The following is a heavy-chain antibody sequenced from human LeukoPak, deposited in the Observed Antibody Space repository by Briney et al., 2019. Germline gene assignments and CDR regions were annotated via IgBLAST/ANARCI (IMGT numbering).Heavy chain of an antibody. V-gene: IGHV4-4*07. J-gene: IGHJ4*02. D-gene: IGHD2-8*02. CDR3: ARDFRARTWYYFDY. CDR1: GGSISNFY. CDR2: IYTSGST. Sequence: SETLSLTCTVSGGSISNFYWSWIRQPAGKTLEWIGRIYTSGSTNYNPSLKSRVTMSVDTSKNQFSLKLSSVTAADTAVYYCARDFRARTWYYFDYWGQGTLVTVSS.